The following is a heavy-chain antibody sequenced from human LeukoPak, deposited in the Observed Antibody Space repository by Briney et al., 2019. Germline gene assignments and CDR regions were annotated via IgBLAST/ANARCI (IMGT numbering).Heavy chain of an antibody. CDR2: IKQDGSEK. J-gene: IGHJ4*02. CDR3: ARVHGLQYYYDSSGYPDY. D-gene: IGHD3-22*01. Sequence: GGSLRLSCAASGFTFSSYAMSWVRQAPGKGLEWVANIKQDGSEKYYVDSVEGRFTISRDNAKNSLYLQMNSLRAEDTAVYYCARVHGLQYYYDSSGYPDYWGQGTLVTVSS. V-gene: IGHV3-7*01. CDR1: GFTFSSYA.